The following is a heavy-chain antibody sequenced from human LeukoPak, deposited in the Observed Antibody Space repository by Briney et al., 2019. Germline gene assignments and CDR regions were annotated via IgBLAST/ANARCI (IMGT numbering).Heavy chain of an antibody. J-gene: IGHJ4*02. CDR2: ISYDGSNK. CDR1: GFTFSSYG. CDR3: AKGDFDY. V-gene: IGHV3-30*18. Sequence: PGRSLRPSCAASGFTFSSYGMHSVRQAPGKGLEWVAVISYDGSNKYYADSVKGRFTISRDNTKNTLYLQMNSLRAEDTAVYYCAKGDFDYWGQGTLVTVSS.